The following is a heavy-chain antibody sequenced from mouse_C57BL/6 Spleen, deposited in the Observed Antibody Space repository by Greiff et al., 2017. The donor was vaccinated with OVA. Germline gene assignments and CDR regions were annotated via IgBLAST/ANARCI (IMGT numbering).Heavy chain of an antibody. D-gene: IGHD4-1*01. Sequence: EVQLQQSGPELVKPGASVKISCKASGYTFTDYYMNWVKQSHGKSLEWIGDINPNNGGTSYNQKFKGKATLTVDKSSSTAYMELRSLTSEDSAVYYCAGNWDGWYFDVWGTGTTVTVSS. CDR1: GYTFTDYY. CDR3: AGNWDGWYFDV. J-gene: IGHJ1*03. V-gene: IGHV1-26*01. CDR2: INPNNGGT.